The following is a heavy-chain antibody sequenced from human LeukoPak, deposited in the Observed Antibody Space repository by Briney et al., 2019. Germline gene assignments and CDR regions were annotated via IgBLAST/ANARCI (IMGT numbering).Heavy chain of an antibody. Sequence: GGSLRLSCAASGFTFDDYAMHWVRQAPGKGLEWVSLITWDGDNTYYADSVKGRFTISRDNVKNSLYLQMNSLRAEDTAVYYCARAARLYCSSTSCYFVAWGQGTLVTVSS. CDR2: ITWDGDNT. CDR1: GFTFDDYA. J-gene: IGHJ4*02. CDR3: ARAARLYCSSTSCYFVA. V-gene: IGHV3-43D*03. D-gene: IGHD2-2*01.